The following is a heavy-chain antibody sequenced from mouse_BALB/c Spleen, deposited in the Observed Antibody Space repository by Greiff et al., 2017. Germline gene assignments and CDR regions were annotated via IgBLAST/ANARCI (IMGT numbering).Heavy chain of an antibody. CDR1: GYSFTSYY. J-gene: IGHJ3*01. Sequence: EVQVVESGPELMKPGASVKISCKASGYSFTSYYMHWVKQSHGKSLEWIGYIDPFNGGTSYNQKFKGKATLTVDKSSSTAYMHLSSLTSEDSAVYYCARGVLGFAYWGQGTLVTVSA. CDR3: ARGVLGFAY. CDR2: IDPFNGGT. V-gene: IGHV1S135*01. D-gene: IGHD2-14*01.